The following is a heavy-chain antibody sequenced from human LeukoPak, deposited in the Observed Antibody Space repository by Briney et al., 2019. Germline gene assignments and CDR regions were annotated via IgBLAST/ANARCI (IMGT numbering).Heavy chain of an antibody. D-gene: IGHD2-2*01. CDR2: INTNTGNP. CDR3: ARGGGLYRYCSSTSCFDS. CDR1: GYTFTTYP. V-gene: IGHV7-4-1*02. J-gene: IGHJ4*02. Sequence: ASVKVSCKASGYTFTTYPMNWVRQAPGQGLEWMGWINTNTGNPTYAQGFTGRFVFSLDTSFSTAYLQISSLKAEDTAVYYCARGGGLYRYCSSTSCFDSWGQGTLVTVSS.